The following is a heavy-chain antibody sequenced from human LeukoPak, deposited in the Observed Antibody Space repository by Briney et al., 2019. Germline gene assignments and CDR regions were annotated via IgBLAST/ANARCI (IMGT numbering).Heavy chain of an antibody. Sequence: SETLSLTCTVSGGSISGYFWSWIRQPPGRGLEWIAYIHDSGTTDYNPSLESRVTISVDTSKNQFSLKLSSVTAADTAVYYCARHDTVLQGGGYDYWGQGTLVTVSS. CDR1: GGSISGYF. J-gene: IGHJ4*02. D-gene: IGHD3-16*01. CDR3: ARHDTVLQGGGYDY. CDR2: IHDSGTT. V-gene: IGHV4-59*08.